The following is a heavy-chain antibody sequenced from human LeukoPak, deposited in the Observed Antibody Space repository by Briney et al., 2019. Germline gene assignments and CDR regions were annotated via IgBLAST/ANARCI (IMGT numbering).Heavy chain of an antibody. CDR1: GFTFSSYS. V-gene: IGHV3-21*01. J-gene: IGHJ4*02. D-gene: IGHD3-22*01. CDR2: ISSSSIYI. CDR3: AKTRGRGQVDPGTSGYINY. Sequence: GGSLRLSCAASGFTFSSYSMTWVRQAPGKGLEWVSSISSSSIYIYYADSVKGRFTISRDNAKNSLYLQMNSLRAEDTAVYYCAKTRGRGQVDPGTSGYINYWGQGTLVSVSS.